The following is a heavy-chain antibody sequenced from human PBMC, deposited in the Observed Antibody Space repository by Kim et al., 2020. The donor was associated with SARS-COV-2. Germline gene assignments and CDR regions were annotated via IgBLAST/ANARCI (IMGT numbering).Heavy chain of an antibody. J-gene: IGHJ4*02. CDR1: GFTFTDYY. CDR3: VRGGAAGSDY. CDR2: IRQDGTEK. V-gene: IGHV3-7*03. D-gene: IGHD6-13*01. Sequence: GGSRRLSCAASGFTFTDYYMTWVRQAPGKGLEWVANIRQDGTEKNYVGSVKGRFTISRDNAQDSVYLQMNSLRAEDTAVYYCVRGGAAGSDYWGQGALVTVSS.